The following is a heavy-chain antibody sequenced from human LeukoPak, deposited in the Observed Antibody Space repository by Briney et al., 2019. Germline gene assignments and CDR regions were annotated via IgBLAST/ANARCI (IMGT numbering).Heavy chain of an antibody. CDR3: AREETTVVTQGSPYYYGMDV. CDR2: IYSGGST. D-gene: IGHD4-23*01. Sequence: GGSLRLSCAASGFTVSSNYMSWVRQAPGKGLEWVSVIYSGGSTYYADSVKGRFTISRDNSKNTLYLQMNSLRAEDTAVYYCAREETTVVTQGSPYYYGMDVWGQGTTVTVSS. CDR1: GFTVSSNY. J-gene: IGHJ6*02. V-gene: IGHV3-66*01.